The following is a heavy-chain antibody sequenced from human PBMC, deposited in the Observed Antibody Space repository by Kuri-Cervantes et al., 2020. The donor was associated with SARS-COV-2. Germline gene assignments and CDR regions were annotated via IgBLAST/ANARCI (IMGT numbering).Heavy chain of an antibody. CDR3: YCAPKEGFDS. D-gene: IGHD2-21*01. V-gene: IGHV1-2*02. CDR1: GYTFTGYY. J-gene: IGHJ4*02. Sequence: ASVKVSCKASGYTFTGYYMHWVRQAPGQGLEWMGWINPNSGGTNYAQKFQGRVTMTRDTSTSTVYMELSSLTSEATAIYYCYCAPKEGFDSWGQGTLVTVSS. CDR2: INPNSGGT.